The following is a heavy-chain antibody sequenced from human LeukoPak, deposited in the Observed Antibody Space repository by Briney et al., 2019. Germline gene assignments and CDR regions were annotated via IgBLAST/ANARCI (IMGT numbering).Heavy chain of an antibody. D-gene: IGHD3-3*01. CDR1: GYTLTELS. CDR2: FDPEDGGT. V-gene: IGHV1-24*01. J-gene: IGHJ4*02. Sequence: ASVKVSCKVSGYTLTELSIHWVRQAPGKGLEWMGGFDPEDGGTIYAQKFQGRVTMTEDTSTDTAYMELSSLRSEDTAVYYCATTLLRFLEWLPSPFDYWGQGTLVTVSS. CDR3: ATTLLRFLEWLPSPFDY.